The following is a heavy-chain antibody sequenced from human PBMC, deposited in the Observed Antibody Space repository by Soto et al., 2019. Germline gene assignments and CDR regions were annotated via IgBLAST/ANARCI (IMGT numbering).Heavy chain of an antibody. CDR1: GYTFSNYG. CDR3: ARDRITIFDRDDIDA. D-gene: IGHD3-3*01. J-gene: IGHJ6*02. CDR2: ISPYDYDT. V-gene: IGHV1-18*01. Sequence: SSVKVSCKASGYTFSNYGISWLRQAPGQGLEWVGWISPYDYDTKYAQKVQGRVTMTTDTSTSTTYMEVRSLRSDDTAVYYCARDRITIFDRDDIDAWGQGTTVTVSS.